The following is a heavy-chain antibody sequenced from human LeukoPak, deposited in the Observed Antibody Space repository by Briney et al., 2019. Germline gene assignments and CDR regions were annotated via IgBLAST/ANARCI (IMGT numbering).Heavy chain of an antibody. CDR2: IYYSGST. J-gene: IGHJ4*02. V-gene: IGHV4-30-4*01. CDR1: GGSISSGDYY. Sequence: SETLSLTCTVSGGSISSGDYYWSWIRQPPGKGLEWIGYIYYSGSTYYNPSLKSRVTISVDTSKNQFSLKLSSVTAADTAVYYCASYGSGSHFGFSYWGQGTLVTVSS. D-gene: IGHD3-10*01. CDR3: ASYGSGSHFGFSY.